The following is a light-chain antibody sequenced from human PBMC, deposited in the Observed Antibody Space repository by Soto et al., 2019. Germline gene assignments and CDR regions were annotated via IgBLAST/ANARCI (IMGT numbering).Light chain of an antibody. J-gene: IGLJ1*01. CDR2: EVT. V-gene: IGLV2-14*01. Sequence: QSVMTQPASVSGSPGHSITISCTGTSGDIGSYNLVSWYQQHPGKAPKLIIYEVTDRPSGVSNRFSGSKSGNTASLTISGLQAEDEAEYYCSSYTNINTRACVFGTGTKVTVL. CDR1: SGDIGSYNL. CDR3: SSYTNINTRACV.